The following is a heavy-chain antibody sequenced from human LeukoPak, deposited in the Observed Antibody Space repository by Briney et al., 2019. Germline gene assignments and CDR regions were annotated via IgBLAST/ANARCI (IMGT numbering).Heavy chain of an antibody. D-gene: IGHD5-12*01. CDR2: ISYSGST. J-gene: IGHJ4*02. Sequence: SETLSLTCTVSGGSINTYYWHWIRQPPGKGLEWIGYISYSGSTNYNPSLKSRVTTSIDKSKNQFSLKLSSVTAADTAVYYCARSGGYSGYDVDYWGQGTLVTVSS. CDR3: ARSGGYSGYDVDY. V-gene: IGHV4-59*01. CDR1: GGSINTYY.